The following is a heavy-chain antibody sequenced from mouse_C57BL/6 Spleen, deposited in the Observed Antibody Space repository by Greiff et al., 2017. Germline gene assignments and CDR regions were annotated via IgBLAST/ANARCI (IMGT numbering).Heavy chain of an antibody. Sequence: EVQVVEPGGGLVKPGGSLKLSCAASGFTFSDYGMHWVRQAPEKGLEWVAYISSGSSTIYYADTVKGRFTISRDNAKNTLFLPMTSLRSEDTAMYYCALTGSYFGYWGQGTTLTVSS. D-gene: IGHD4-1*01. V-gene: IGHV5-17*01. CDR2: ISSGSSTI. CDR3: ALTGSYFGY. CDR1: GFTFSDYG. J-gene: IGHJ2*01.